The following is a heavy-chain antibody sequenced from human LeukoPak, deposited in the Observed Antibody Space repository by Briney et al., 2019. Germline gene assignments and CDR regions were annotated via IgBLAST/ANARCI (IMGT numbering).Heavy chain of an antibody. V-gene: IGHV3-64*01. CDR2: ISSNGGNT. CDR3: ARTYSSGWYGEEDYYYMDV. Sequence: PGGSLRLSCAASGFTFSTYWMNWVRQAPGKGLEHVSAISSNGGNTHYANSVKGRFTISRDNSKNTLYLQMGSLRAEDMAVYYCARTYSSGWYGEEDYYYMDVWGKGTTVTISS. CDR1: GFTFSTYW. J-gene: IGHJ6*03. D-gene: IGHD6-19*01.